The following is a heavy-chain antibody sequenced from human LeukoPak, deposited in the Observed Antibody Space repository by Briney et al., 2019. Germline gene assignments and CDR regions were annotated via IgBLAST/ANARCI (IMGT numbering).Heavy chain of an antibody. V-gene: IGHV4-61*02. CDR2: IYTSGST. CDR1: GGSISSGSYY. D-gene: IGHD3-10*01. CDR3: AREGKWWLGEFHNWFDP. Sequence: PSETLSLTCTVSGGSISSGSYYWSWIRQPAGKGLEWIGRIYTSGSTNYNPSFKSRVTISVDTSKNQFSLKLSSVTAADTAVYYCAREGKWWLGEFHNWFDPWGQGTLVTVSS. J-gene: IGHJ5*02.